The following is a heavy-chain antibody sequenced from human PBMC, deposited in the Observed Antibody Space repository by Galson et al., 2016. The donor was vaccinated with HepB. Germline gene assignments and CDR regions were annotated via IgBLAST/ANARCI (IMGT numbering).Heavy chain of an antibody. J-gene: IGHJ1*01. V-gene: IGHV3-30-3*01. CDR3: AKDPYAVVSRPEYFQH. CDR1: GFTFSSYA. D-gene: IGHD2-2*01. CDR2: ISYDGSNK. Sequence: SLRLSCAASGFTFSSYAMHWVRQAPGKGLEWVAVISYDGSNKYYADSVKGRFTISRDNSKNSLYVQMNSLRAEDTAVYYCAKDPYAVVSRPEYFQHWGQGTLVTVSS.